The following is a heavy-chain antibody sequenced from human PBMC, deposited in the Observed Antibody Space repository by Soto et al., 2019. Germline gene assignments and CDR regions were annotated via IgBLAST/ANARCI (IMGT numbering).Heavy chain of an antibody. V-gene: IGHV4-59*01. Sequence: XETLSFSGAVSGGSISSYYWSWIRQPSGKGLEWIGYMYYSGSTNYNPSLKSRVTISVDTSKNQFSLKLSSVTAADTAVYYCARDLTYYDSSATAGAFDIWGQGTMVTVSS. CDR2: MYYSGST. CDR1: GGSISSYY. J-gene: IGHJ3*02. D-gene: IGHD3-22*01. CDR3: ARDLTYYDSSATAGAFDI.